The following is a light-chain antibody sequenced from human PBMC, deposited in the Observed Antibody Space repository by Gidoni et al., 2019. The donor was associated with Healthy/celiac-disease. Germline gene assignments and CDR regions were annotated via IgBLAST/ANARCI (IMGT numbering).Light chain of an antibody. J-gene: IGKJ3*01. CDR1: QSISSY. CDR2: AAS. V-gene: IGKV1-39*01. CDR3: QQSYSTLEF. Sequence: DIQMTQSPSSLSASVGDRVTITCRASQSISSYLHWYQQKPGKAPKLLIYAASSLQSGVPSRFSGSGSGTDFTLTISSLQPEDFATYYCQQSYSTLEFFGPGTKVDIK.